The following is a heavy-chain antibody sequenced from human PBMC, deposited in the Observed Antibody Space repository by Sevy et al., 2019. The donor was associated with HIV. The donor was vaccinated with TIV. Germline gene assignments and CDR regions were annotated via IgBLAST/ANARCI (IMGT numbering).Heavy chain of an antibody. CDR1: GXXXXXYY. CDR2: ISXRXSTI. Sequence: GGSLRLSCAASGXXXXXYYMSWIRQAPGKGLEWISYISXRXSTIYYADSVKGRFTISRDNAKSSLYLQMNSLRAEDTAVYFCAXENXMXEEXXXXXPWGQXXLVTVSS. CDR3: AXENXMXEEXXXXXP. J-gene: IGHJ5*02. V-gene: IGHV3-11*01.